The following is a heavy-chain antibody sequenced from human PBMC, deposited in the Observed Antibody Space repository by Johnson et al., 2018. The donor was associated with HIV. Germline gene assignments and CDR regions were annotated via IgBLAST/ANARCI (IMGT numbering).Heavy chain of an antibody. D-gene: IGHD3-10*01. J-gene: IGHJ3*02. CDR3: TKVWGFYYGQYHDAFDI. Sequence: QVQLVESGGGVVQPGGSLRLSCAASGVTISSFGMHWVRQAPGKGLEWVAFIRFDGSDDYYSNSVKGRFTISRDNSKNTLYLQMNSLRPEDTAVYYCTKVWGFYYGQYHDAFDIWGQGTMVTVSS. CDR2: IRFDGSDD. CDR1: GVTISSFG. V-gene: IGHV3-30*02.